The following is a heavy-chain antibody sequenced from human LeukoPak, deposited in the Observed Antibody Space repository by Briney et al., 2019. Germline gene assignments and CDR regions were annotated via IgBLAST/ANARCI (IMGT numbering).Heavy chain of an antibody. D-gene: IGHD2-21*02. V-gene: IGHV3-23*01. CDR1: GFTFTSHA. Sequence: PGGSLRLSCAASGFTFTSHAMSWVRQAPGKGLEWVSFISDSGGITYYADSVKGRFTISRDNSKNTLYLQMNSLRAEDTAVYYCAREPKNCGGACYVPLDYWGQGTLVTVSS. CDR2: ISDSGGIT. CDR3: AREPKNCGGACYVPLDY. J-gene: IGHJ4*02.